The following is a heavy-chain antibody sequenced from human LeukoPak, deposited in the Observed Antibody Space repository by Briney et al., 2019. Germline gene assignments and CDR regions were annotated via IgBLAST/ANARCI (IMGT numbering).Heavy chain of an antibody. CDR1: GYSFTSYW. V-gene: IGHV5-51*01. D-gene: IGHD6-19*01. CDR3: ARPSSSGWYYFDY. Sequence: NHGESLKISCKGSGYSFTSYWIGWVRPMPGKGLEWMGIIYPGDSDTRYSPSFQGQVTISADKSISTAYLQWSSLKASDTAMYYCARPSSSGWYYFDYWGQGTLVTVSS. J-gene: IGHJ4*02. CDR2: IYPGDSDT.